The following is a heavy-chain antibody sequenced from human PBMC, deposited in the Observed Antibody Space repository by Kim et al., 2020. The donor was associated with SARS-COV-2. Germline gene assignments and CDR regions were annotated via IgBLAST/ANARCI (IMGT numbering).Heavy chain of an antibody. V-gene: IGHV3-30*04. D-gene: IGHD6-19*01. Sequence: GGSLRLSCAASGFTFSSYAMHWVRQAPGKGLEWVAVISYDGSNKYYADSVKGRFTISRDNSKNTLYLQMNSLRAEDTAVYYCARDGLVVAGNFDYWGQGTLVTVSS. CDR2: ISYDGSNK. CDR1: GFTFSSYA. J-gene: IGHJ4*02. CDR3: ARDGLVVAGNFDY.